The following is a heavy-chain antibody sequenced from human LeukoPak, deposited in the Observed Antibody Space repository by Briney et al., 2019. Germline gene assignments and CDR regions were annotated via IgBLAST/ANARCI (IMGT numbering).Heavy chain of an antibody. CDR2: INPSGGST. Sequence: ASVTVSCKASGYTFTSNYIHWVRQAPGQGLEWMGIINPSGGSTSYAQKFQGRVTMTRDTSTSTVYMELSSLRSEDTAVYYCAAPRMMDVWGQGTTVTVSS. CDR3: AAPRMMDV. V-gene: IGHV1-46*01. J-gene: IGHJ6*02. CDR1: GYTFTSNY.